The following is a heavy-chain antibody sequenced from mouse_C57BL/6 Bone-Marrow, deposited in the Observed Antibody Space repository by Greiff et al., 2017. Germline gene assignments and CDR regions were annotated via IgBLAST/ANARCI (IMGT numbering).Heavy chain of an antibody. V-gene: IGHV1-85*01. J-gene: IGHJ2*01. CDR3: AREGSYNY. CDR2: IYPRDGST. Sequence: VQLQQSGPELVKPGASVKLSCKASGYTFTSYDINWVKQRPGKGLAWIGLIYPRDGSTKYNEKFKGKATLTVDTSSSTAYMELHSLTSEDSAVYFCAREGSYNYWGQGTTLTVSS. D-gene: IGHD1-1*02. CDR1: GYTFTSYD.